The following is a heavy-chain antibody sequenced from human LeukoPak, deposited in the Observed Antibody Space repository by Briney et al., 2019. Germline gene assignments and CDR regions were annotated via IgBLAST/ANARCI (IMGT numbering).Heavy chain of an antibody. J-gene: IGHJ4*02. CDR3: TTKVIRGNSGDDYDD. CDR2: ISSDGNDK. Sequence: GGSLRLSCAASGVTFSSYGMHWVRQAPGKGLEWVALISSDGNDKLYGDSVKGRFTISRDDSKSTLYLQMNSLRAEDTAVYYCTTKVIRGNSGDDYDDWGQGTVVTVSS. CDR1: GVTFSSYG. D-gene: IGHD5-12*01. V-gene: IGHV3-30*03.